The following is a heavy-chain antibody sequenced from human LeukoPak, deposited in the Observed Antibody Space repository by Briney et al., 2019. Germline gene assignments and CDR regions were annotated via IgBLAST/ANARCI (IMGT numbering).Heavy chain of an antibody. Sequence: ASVTVSCKASGYTLSSHAMSWVRPAPGQGLEWMGWIDTNTGNPAYAQGFTGRFVFSVDTSVSTAYLQISNLKAEDTALYYCARGESKASDSWGQGTLVTVSS. CDR3: ARGESKASDS. CDR2: IDTNTGNP. V-gene: IGHV7-4-1*02. CDR1: GYTLSSHA. J-gene: IGHJ4*02.